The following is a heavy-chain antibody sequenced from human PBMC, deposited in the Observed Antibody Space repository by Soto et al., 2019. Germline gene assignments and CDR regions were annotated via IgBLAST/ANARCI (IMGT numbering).Heavy chain of an antibody. V-gene: IGHV3-23*01. J-gene: IGHJ6*02. CDR1: GFTFSSYS. CDR3: AKTPYDYFYYYALDV. CDR2: ISGSGTST. Sequence: PGGSLRLSCAASGFTFSSYSMNWVRQAPGKGLEWVSAISGSGTSTDFADSVKGRFTISRDNSKNTLYLQMNSLRAEDTAIYYCAKTPYDYFYYYALDVWGQGTTVTVSS.